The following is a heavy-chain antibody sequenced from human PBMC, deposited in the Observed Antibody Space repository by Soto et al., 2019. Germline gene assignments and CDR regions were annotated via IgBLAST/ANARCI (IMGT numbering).Heavy chain of an antibody. D-gene: IGHD4-17*01. CDR3: ARDLATVTTSGYFDY. CDR2: IWYDGSNK. J-gene: IGHJ4*02. CDR1: GFTFSSYG. V-gene: IGHV3-33*01. Sequence: QVQLVESGGGVVQPGRSLRLSCAASGFTFSSYGMHWVRQAPDKGLEWVAVIWYDGSNKYYADSVKGRFTISRDNSKNTLYLQMNSLRAEDTAVYYCARDLATVTTSGYFDYWGQGTLVTVSS.